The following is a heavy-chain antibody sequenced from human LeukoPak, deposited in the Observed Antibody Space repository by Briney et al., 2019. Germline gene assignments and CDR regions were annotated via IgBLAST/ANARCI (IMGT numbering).Heavy chain of an antibody. CDR2: TSYDRSNK. CDR1: GFTFSSYT. D-gene: IGHD4-11*01. CDR3: AKVPLGSNYVLDLACG. V-gene: IGHV3-30-3*01. J-gene: IGHJ4*02. Sequence: GGSLRLSCAASGFTFSSYTMHWVRQAPGKGLEWVAVTSYDRSNKYYADSVKGRFTISRDNSKNTLYLQMNSLRAEDTAVYYCAKVPLGSNYVLDLACGWGQGTLVTVSS.